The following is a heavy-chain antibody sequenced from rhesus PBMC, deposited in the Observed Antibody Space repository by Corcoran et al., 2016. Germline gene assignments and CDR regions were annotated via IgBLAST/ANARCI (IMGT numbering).Heavy chain of an antibody. Sequence: QLQLQESGPGLLKPSETLSLTCAVSGGSISSHYWSWIRQPPGKGLEWIERCSGRGGRTHYTPSIKSRVTISTDTSKNNFSLRLTAGTAADSAVYYCARGSGVLYNRFGVWGAGVLVTVSS. CDR3: ARGSGVLYNRFGV. J-gene: IGHJ5-1*01. CDR2: CSGRGGRT. V-gene: IGHV4-173*01. D-gene: IGHD6-37*01. CDR1: GGSISSHY.